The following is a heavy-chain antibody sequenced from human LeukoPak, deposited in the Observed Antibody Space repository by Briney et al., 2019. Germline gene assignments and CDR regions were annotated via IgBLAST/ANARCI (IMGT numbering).Heavy chain of an antibody. D-gene: IGHD6-6*01. V-gene: IGHV4-39*07. CDR1: GGSISSSSYY. Sequence: TSETLSLTCTVSGGSISSSSYYWSWIRQPPGKGLEWIGEINHSGSTNYNPSLKSRVTISVDTSKNQFSLKLSSVTAADTAVYYCARGAARHGGIDYWGQGTLVTVSS. CDR2: INHSGST. CDR3: ARGAARHGGIDY. J-gene: IGHJ4*02.